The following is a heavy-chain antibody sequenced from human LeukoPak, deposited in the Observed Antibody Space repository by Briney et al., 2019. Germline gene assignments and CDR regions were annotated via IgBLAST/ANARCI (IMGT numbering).Heavy chain of an antibody. CDR3: ARGGTRIAAAGKDPSYYYYYMDV. CDR2: IIPIFGTA. J-gene: IGHJ6*03. CDR1: GGTFSSYA. D-gene: IGHD6-13*01. Sequence: SVKVSCKASGGTFSSYAISRVRQAPGQGLEWMGRIIPIFGTANYAQKFQGRVTITADKSTSTAYMELSSLRSEDTAVYYCARGGTRIAAAGKDPSYYYYYMDVWDEGTTVTVSS. V-gene: IGHV1-69*06.